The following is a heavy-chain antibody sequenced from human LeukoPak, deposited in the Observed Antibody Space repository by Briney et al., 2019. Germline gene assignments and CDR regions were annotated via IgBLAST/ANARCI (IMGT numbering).Heavy chain of an antibody. CDR3: AKDRYYYDSSGALFDY. CDR1: GFTFDDYA. Sequence: GGFLRLSCAASGFTFDDYAMHWVRQAPGKGLEWVSGISWNSGSIGYADSVKGRFTISRDNAKNSLYLQMNSLRAEDTALYYCAKDRYYYDSSGALFDYWGQGTLVTVSS. J-gene: IGHJ4*02. V-gene: IGHV3-9*01. CDR2: ISWNSGSI. D-gene: IGHD3-22*01.